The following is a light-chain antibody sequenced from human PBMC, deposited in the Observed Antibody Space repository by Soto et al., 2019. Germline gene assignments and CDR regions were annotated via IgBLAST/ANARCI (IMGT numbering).Light chain of an antibody. V-gene: IGKV3-15*01. CDR1: QSVSNA. J-gene: IGKJ2*01. CDR2: GAS. CDR3: QHYNDWPYT. Sequence: EIVLTQSPATLSVSPGERATLSCRASQSVSNALAWYQQKPGKPPRLLIYGASTRATGIPARFSGSGSGTEFTLTISSLQSEDFAVYFCQHYNDWPYTFGQGTKVDIK.